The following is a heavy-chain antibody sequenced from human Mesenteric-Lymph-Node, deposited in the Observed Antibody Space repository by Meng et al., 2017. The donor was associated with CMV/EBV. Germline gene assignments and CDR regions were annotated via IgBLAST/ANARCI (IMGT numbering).Heavy chain of an antibody. CDR3: ARGGCSTTYCPGYRSVDL. J-gene: IGHJ2*01. CDR2: IDRDESGT. D-gene: IGHD2-2*01. Sequence: SLHLCWLGWVRHMPGEGLEWLRSIDRDESGTKYSPSVQAQVRISADKSISTNSRQWSSPMASDAAIQSCARGGCSTTYCPGYRSVDLWGRGTLVTVSS. V-gene: IGHV5-51*01. CDR1: SLHLCW.